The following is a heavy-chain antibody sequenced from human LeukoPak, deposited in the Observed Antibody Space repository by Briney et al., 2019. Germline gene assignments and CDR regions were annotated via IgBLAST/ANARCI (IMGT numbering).Heavy chain of an antibody. CDR1: GYSISSGYY. CDR2: IYHSGST. J-gene: IGHJ5*02. V-gene: IGHV4-38-2*02. CDR3: ARDHATAPYNWFDP. D-gene: IGHD1-26*01. Sequence: SETLSLTCTVSGYSISSGYYWGWIRQPPGKGLEWIGSIYHSGSTYYNPSLKSRVTISVDTSKNQFSLKLSSVTAADTAVYYCARDHATAPYNWFDPWGQGTLVTVSS.